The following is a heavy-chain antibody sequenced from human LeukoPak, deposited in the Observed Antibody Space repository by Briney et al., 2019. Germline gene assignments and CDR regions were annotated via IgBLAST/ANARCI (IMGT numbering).Heavy chain of an antibody. V-gene: IGHV3-23*01. D-gene: IGHD3-16*02. Sequence: GGSLRLSCAASGFTFSSYAMSWVRQAPGKGLEWVSAISGSGGSTYYADSVKGRLTISRDNSKNTLYLQMNSLRAEDTAVYYWAKILGRHSIWGGFRFGYFDYWGQGTLGTVPP. CDR1: GFTFSSYA. J-gene: IGHJ4*02. CDR3: AKILGRHSIWGGFRFGYFDY. CDR2: ISGSGGST.